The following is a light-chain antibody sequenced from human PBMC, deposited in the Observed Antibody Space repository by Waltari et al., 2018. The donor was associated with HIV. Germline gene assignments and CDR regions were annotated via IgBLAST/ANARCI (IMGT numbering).Light chain of an antibody. CDR2: DDS. CDR1: HLGTKT. CDR3: QVWEGKTDHVV. Sequence: SFVLTQPPSVSGAPRQAARPTCGGDHLGTKTVPWSQLRPGQAPLLVVYDDSDRPSGIPERFSGSNSGNTATLTISGVEAGDEADYYCQVWEGKTDHVVFGGGTRLTVL. V-gene: IGLV3-21*02. J-gene: IGLJ2*01.